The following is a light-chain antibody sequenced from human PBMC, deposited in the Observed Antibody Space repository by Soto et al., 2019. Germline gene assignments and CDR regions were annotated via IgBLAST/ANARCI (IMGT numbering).Light chain of an antibody. CDR3: QQSYSTPNP. J-gene: IGKJ1*01. V-gene: IGKV1-39*01. CDR1: QSISSY. Sequence: DIQMTQSPSSLSASVGDRVTITCRASQSISSYLNWYQQKPGKAPKLLIYAASSLQSGVPSRFSGSGSGTDFTLTISSLQPEDFATYYCQQSYSTPNPFGQGTKVDIK. CDR2: AAS.